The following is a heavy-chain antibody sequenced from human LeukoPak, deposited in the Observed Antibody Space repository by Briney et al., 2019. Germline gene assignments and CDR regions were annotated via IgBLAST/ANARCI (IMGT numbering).Heavy chain of an antibody. Sequence: GSLRLSCAASGFTFSSYGMSWVRQAPGKGLEWVSAISGSGGSTYYADSVKGQFTISRDNSKNTLYLQMNSLRAEDTAVYYCAKDVNYYDSSGYSIFQHWGQGTLVTVSS. CDR1: GFTFSSYG. CDR2: ISGSGGST. CDR3: AKDVNYYDSSGYSIFQH. D-gene: IGHD3-22*01. J-gene: IGHJ1*01. V-gene: IGHV3-23*01.